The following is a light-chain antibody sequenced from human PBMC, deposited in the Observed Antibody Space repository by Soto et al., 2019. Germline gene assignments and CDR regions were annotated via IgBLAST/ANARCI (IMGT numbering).Light chain of an antibody. J-gene: IGLJ3*02. CDR1: SSNVGNYDL. CDR3: CSYAGSSTWV. V-gene: IGLV2-23*02. Sequence: SALTQPASVSGSPGQAITISCTGTSSNVGNYDLVSWYQQHPGNTPKVMLYQVNKRPSGLSNRFSGSKSGNTASLTISGLQAEDEADYYCCSYAGSSTWVFGGGTKLTVL. CDR2: QVN.